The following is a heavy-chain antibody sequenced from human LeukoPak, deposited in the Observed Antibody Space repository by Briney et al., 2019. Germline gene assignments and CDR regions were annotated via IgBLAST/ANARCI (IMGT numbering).Heavy chain of an antibody. Sequence: GGSLRLSCAASGFTFSDARMSWVRQAPGKGLEWVGRIKTKTDGETTDYAAPVKGRFTISKDDSKNTLYLQMNSLKTEDTAVYYCATDQTYCSTTSCYRYFFDYWGQGTLVTVSS. CDR3: ATDQTYCSTTSCYRYFFDY. D-gene: IGHD2-2*01. CDR1: GFTFSDAR. J-gene: IGHJ4*02. V-gene: IGHV3-15*01. CDR2: IKTKTDGETT.